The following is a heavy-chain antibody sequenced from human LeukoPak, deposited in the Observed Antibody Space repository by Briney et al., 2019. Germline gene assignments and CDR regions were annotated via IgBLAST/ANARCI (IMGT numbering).Heavy chain of an antibody. CDR3: ARQDVTESSYWYFDL. V-gene: IGHV4-39*01. D-gene: IGHD2-2*01. Sequence: PSETLSLTCAVSGGSISSSNYQWGWIRQPPGKGLEWIGSINYSGSTYYNPSLKSRVTISVDTSKNQFSLKLNSVTAADTAVFYCARQDVTESSYWYFDLWGRGTLVTVSS. J-gene: IGHJ2*01. CDR1: GGSISSSNYQ. CDR2: INYSGST.